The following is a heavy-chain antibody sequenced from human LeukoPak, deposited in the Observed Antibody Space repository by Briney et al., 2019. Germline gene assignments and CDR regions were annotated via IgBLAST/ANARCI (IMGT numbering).Heavy chain of an antibody. D-gene: IGHD3-9*01. CDR2: IYYSRST. Sequence: SETLSLTFTFSVCSTSSYYWTWIRQPPWEERDWIGYIYYSRSTNYNPSLNSRVTISADESKNQFSLKLNSVTAEDTAVYYCARRNVLTEGEAFDIWGQGTMVTVSS. J-gene: IGHJ3*02. CDR3: ARRNVLTEGEAFDI. V-gene: IGHV4-59*08. CDR1: VCSTSSYY.